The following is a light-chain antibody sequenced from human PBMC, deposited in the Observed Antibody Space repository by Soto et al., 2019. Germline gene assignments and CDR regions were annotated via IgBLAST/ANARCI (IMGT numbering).Light chain of an antibody. CDR1: QSVSSSY. CDR2: GAS. Sequence: EIVLTQSPGTLSLSPGERATLPCRASQSVSSSYLAWYQQKPGQAPRLLIYGASSRATGIPDRFSGSGSGTDFTLTISRLEPVDFAVYYCQQYGSSLPVTFGQGTRLEIK. CDR3: QQYGSSLPVT. J-gene: IGKJ5*01. V-gene: IGKV3-20*01.